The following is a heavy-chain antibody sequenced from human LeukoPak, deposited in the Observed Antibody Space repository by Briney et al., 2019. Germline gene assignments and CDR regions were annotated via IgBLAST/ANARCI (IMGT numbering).Heavy chain of an antibody. CDR3: ARGTTVTRDFDY. D-gene: IGHD4-17*01. CDR2: IYYSGST. Sequence: PSETLSLTCTVSGGSISSYYWGWIRQPPGKGLEWIGYIYYSGSTNYNPSLKSRVTISVDTSKNQFSLKLSSVTAADTAVYYCARGTTVTRDFDYWGQGTLVTVSS. V-gene: IGHV4-59*01. J-gene: IGHJ4*02. CDR1: GGSISSYY.